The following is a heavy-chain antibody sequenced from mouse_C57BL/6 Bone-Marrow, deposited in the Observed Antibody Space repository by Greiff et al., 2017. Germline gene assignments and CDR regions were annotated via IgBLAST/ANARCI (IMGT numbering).Heavy chain of an antibody. CDR2: IYPRSGNT. J-gene: IGHJ2*01. D-gene: IGHD1-1*01. V-gene: IGHV1-81*01. CDR1: GYTFTSYG. CDR3: ARRGLITTVVPFDY. Sequence: VQLQQSGAELARPGASVKLSCKASGYTFTSYGISWVKQRTGQGLEWIGEIYPRSGNTYYNEKFKGKATLTADKSSSTAYMELRSLTSEDSAVYFCARRGLITTVVPFDYWGQGTTLTVSS.